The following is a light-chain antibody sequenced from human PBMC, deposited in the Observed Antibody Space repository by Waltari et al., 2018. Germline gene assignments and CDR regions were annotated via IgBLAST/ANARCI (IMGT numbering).Light chain of an antibody. J-gene: IGKJ4*01. CDR3: QQCNSYLLT. CDR1: QSIGSS. V-gene: IGKV1-5*03. Sequence: DIQMTQSPSTLPASVGVRVTITCRASQSIGSSLAWYQQKPGKAPKVVIYEASSLESGVPSRFSGSGSGTEFTLTISSLQPDDFATYYCQQCNSYLLTFGGGTKVEIK. CDR2: EAS.